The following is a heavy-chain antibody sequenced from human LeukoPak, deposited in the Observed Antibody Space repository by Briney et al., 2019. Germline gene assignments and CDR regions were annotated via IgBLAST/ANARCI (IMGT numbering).Heavy chain of an antibody. Sequence: SGGSLRLSCAASGFTFSSYSMNWVRLAPGKGLEWVSSISSSSYIYYADSVKGRFTISRDNAKNSLYLQMNSLRADDTAVYYCARGDYSNYVLDYWGQGTLVTVSS. CDR3: ARGDYSNYVLDY. D-gene: IGHD4-11*01. J-gene: IGHJ4*02. CDR1: GFTFSSYS. V-gene: IGHV3-21*01. CDR2: ISSSSYI.